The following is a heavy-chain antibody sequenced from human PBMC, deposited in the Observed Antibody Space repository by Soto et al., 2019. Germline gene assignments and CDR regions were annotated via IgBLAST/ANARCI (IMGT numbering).Heavy chain of an antibody. J-gene: IGHJ4*02. V-gene: IGHV4-34*01. CDR3: ARGRPRFAGSWPNFYSFDY. CDR2: INHSGST. Sequence: ETLSLTCAVYGGSFSGYYWSWIRQPAGKGLEWIGEINHSGSTNYNPSLKSRVTISVDTSKNQFSLKLSSVTAADTAVYYCARGRPRFAGSWPNFYSFDYWGQGTLVNVS. CDR1: GGSFSGYY. D-gene: IGHD6-13*01.